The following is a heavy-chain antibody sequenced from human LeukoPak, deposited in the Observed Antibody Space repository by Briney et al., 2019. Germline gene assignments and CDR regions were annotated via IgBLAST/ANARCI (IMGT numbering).Heavy chain of an antibody. D-gene: IGHD1-26*01. Sequence: ASVKVSCKASGYSFTSHYMHWVRQAPGQGLEWLGLINPTGSSTLYAQRFQGRVTMTRDMSTTTDYMELSSLRSDDTAVYYCARDNSVGDVAWWFDPWGQGTLVTVSS. CDR3: ARDNSVGDVAWWFDP. V-gene: IGHV1-46*01. CDR1: GYSFTSHY. J-gene: IGHJ5*02. CDR2: INPTGSST.